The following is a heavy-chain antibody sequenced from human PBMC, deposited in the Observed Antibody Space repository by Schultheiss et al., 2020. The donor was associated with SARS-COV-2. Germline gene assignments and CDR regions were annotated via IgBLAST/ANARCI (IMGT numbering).Heavy chain of an antibody. CDR3: ARDREEDAFDI. CDR2: ISYDGSNK. CDR1: GFTFSNAW. Sequence: GESLKISGAASGFTFSNAWMSWVRQAPGKGLEWVAVISYDGSNKYYADSVKGRLTISRDNAKNTLYLQMNSLRAEDTAVYYCARDREEDAFDIWGQGTMVTVSS. D-gene: IGHD3-10*01. V-gene: IGHV3-30*03. J-gene: IGHJ3*02.